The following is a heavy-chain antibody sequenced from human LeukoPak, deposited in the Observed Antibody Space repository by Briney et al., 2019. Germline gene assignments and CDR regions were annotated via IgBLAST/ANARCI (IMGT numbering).Heavy chain of an antibody. V-gene: IGHV3-30-3*01. D-gene: IGHD1-26*01. J-gene: IGHJ4*02. CDR2: ISYDGSNK. CDR1: GFTFSSCA. Sequence: GRSLRLSCAASGFTFSSCAMHWVRQAPGKGLEWVAVISYDGSNKYYADSVKGRFTISRDNSKNTLYLQMNSLRAEDTAVYYCARDRSVGYYFDYWGQGTLVTVSS. CDR3: ARDRSVGYYFDY.